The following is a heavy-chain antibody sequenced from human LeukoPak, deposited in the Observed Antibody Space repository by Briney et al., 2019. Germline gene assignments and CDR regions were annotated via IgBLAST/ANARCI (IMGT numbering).Heavy chain of an antibody. Sequence: GRSLRLSCAASGFTFSSYEMNWVRQAPGKGLEWVSYISSSGSTIYYVDSVKGRFTISRDNAKNSLYLQMNSLRAEDTAVYYCARGGFSYGSRVDYWGQGTLVTVSS. V-gene: IGHV3-48*03. D-gene: IGHD5-18*01. CDR2: ISSSGSTI. CDR1: GFTFSSYE. J-gene: IGHJ4*02. CDR3: ARGGFSYGSRVDY.